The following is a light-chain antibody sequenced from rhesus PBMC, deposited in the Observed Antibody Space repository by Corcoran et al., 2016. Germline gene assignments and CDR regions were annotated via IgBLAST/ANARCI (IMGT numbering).Light chain of an antibody. CDR2: NAS. Sequence: ETVVTQSPATLSLSPGDRATLSCRASQNIGSNLAWYQQKPGQAPKLLIHNASRRATGLPDRFSGSGSETEFTLTISSLETEDVGIYYCQQYNNWKTFGQGTKVEIK. V-gene: IGKV3-42*02. CDR3: QQYNNWKT. J-gene: IGKJ1*01. CDR1: QNIGSN.